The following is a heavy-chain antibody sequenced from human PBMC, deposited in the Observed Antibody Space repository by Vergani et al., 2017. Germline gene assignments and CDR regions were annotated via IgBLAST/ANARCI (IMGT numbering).Heavy chain of an antibody. D-gene: IGHD3-16*01. CDR3: ARRGLGWSYVNGLDS. J-gene: IGHJ4*02. CDR1: GLYFSGFS. CDR2: ISHDGVKT. V-gene: IGHV3-30-3*01. Sequence: LVQSGGGVVQPGRSLTLPCVDSGLYFSGFSMEWVRQAPGKGLEWVAVISHDGVKTFYAESVKGRFSISRDNSKNTLYLQLNSLTVDDTAIYYCARRGLGWSYVNGLDSWGQGVLVTVSS.